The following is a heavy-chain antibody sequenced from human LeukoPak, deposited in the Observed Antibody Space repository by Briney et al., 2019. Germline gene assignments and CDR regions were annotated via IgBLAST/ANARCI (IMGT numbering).Heavy chain of an antibody. CDR3: ARVEMATIDY. CDR2: INHSGST. J-gene: IGHJ4*02. V-gene: IGHV4-39*07. D-gene: IGHD5-24*01. Sequence: SETLSLTCTVSGGSISSSNYYWGWIRQPPGKGLEWIGEINHSGSTNYNPSLKSRVTISVDTSKNQFSLKLSSVTAADTAVYYCARVEMATIDYWGQGTLVTVSS. CDR1: GGSISSSNYY.